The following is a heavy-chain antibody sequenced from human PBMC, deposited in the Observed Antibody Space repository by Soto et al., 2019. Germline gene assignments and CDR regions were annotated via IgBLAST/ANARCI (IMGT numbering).Heavy chain of an antibody. J-gene: IGHJ4*02. CDR2: IYYSGST. D-gene: IGHD3-16*01. CDR3: ARRYGCTFDY. V-gene: IGHV4-59*08. CDR1: GGSISSYY. Sequence: QVQLQESGAGLVKPSETLSLTCTVSGGSISSYYWSWIRQPPGQGLEWIGYIYYSGSTNYNPALKSRVTISVDTSKNQFSLKLSSVTAADAAVYYCARRYGCTFDYWRQGTLVTVSS.